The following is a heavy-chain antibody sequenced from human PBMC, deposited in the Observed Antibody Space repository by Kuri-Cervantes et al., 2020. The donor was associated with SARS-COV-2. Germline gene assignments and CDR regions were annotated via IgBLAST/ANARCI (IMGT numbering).Heavy chain of an antibody. D-gene: IGHD2-15*01. CDR2: IRYDGSNK. V-gene: IGHV3-30*02. CDR1: GFTFSSYG. CDR3: AKDFYSPRGGWYYFDS. J-gene: IGHJ4*02. Sequence: GESLKIPCAASGFTFSSYGMHWVRQAPGKGLEWVAFIRYDGSNKYYADSVKGRFTISRDNSKNTLYLQMNSLRAEDTAVYYCAKDFYSPRGGWYYFDSWGQGTLVTVSS.